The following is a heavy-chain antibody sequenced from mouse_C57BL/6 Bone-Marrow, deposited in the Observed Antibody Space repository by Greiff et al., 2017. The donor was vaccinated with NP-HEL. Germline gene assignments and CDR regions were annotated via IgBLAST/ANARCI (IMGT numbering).Heavy chain of an antibody. V-gene: IGHV1-63*01. J-gene: IGHJ2*01. D-gene: IGHD2-2*01. Sequence: VQLQQSGAELVRPGTSVKMSCKASGYTFTNYWIGWAKQRPGHGLEWIGDIYPGGGYTNYTEKFKGKATLTADKSSSTAYMQFSSLTSEDSAIYYCARGGVTYFDYWGQGTTLTVSS. CDR3: ARGGVTYFDY. CDR1: GYTFTNYW. CDR2: IYPGGGYT.